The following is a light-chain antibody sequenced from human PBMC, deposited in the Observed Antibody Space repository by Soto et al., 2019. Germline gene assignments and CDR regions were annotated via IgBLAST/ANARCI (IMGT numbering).Light chain of an antibody. Sequence: QSALTQPASVSGSPGQSITISCTGTNSDIGGYNYVSWYLHHPGKAPKLMIYDVSNRPSGVSNRFSGSKSANTASLTISGLQAEDEADYYCSSYTSSGTPYVFGTGTKLTVL. CDR3: SSYTSSGTPYV. V-gene: IGLV2-14*03. CDR1: NSDIGGYNY. CDR2: DVS. J-gene: IGLJ1*01.